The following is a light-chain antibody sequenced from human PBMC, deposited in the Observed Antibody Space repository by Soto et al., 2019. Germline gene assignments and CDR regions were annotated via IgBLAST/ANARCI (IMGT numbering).Light chain of an antibody. V-gene: IGLV2-8*01. J-gene: IGLJ3*02. CDR1: SSDIGAYNY. CDR2: EVN. Sequence: QSVLTQPPSASGSPGQSVTISCTGTSSDIGAYNYVSWFQQHPGEAPKLIISEVNKRPSGVPDRFSGSKSGNTASLTVSGLQAEDEADYYCSSYAASNNRVFGGATKLTVL. CDR3: SSYAASNNRV.